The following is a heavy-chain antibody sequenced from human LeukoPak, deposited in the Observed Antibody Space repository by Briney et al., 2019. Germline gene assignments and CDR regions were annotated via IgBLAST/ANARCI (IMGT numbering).Heavy chain of an antibody. V-gene: IGHV4-59*01. CDR3: ARSRDSSGYRNNWFDP. CDR1: DYTISSYY. D-gene: IGHD3-22*01. Sequence: WETLTLTCTVSDYTISSYYWSWIRQPPGKGLEWIGYIYSSGSTNYNPSLKSRVTMSVDTSKNQFSLKLNSVTAADTAVYYCARSRDSSGYRNNWFDPWGQGTLVTVSS. J-gene: IGHJ5*02. CDR2: IYSSGST.